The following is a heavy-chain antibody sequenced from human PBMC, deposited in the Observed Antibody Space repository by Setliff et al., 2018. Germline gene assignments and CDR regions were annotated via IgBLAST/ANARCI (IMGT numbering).Heavy chain of an antibody. V-gene: IGHV1-69*10. D-gene: IGHD5-18*01. CDR2: IIPILGIA. CDR1: GGTFSSYA. J-gene: IGHJ6*02. Sequence: SVKVSCKASGGTFSSYAISWVRQAPGQGLEWMGGIIPILGIANYAQKFQGRVTTTADESTSTAYMELSSLRSEDTAVYYCASLSGGELWSHYGMDVWGQGTTVTVSS. CDR3: ASLSGGELWSHYGMDV.